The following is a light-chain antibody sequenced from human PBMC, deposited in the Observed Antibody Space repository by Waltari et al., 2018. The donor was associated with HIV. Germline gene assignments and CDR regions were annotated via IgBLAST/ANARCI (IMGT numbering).Light chain of an antibody. J-gene: IGLJ1*01. CDR1: SSDVGGYNY. Sequence: QSALTQPASVSGSPGQSITISCTGTSSDVGGYNYVSWYQQHPGKAPKLMIYEVSKRPSGVSNRFSGYKSGNTAFLTISGLQADDEAYYYCSSYTSSSTPYVFGTGTKVTVL. CDR2: EVS. CDR3: SSYTSSSTPYV. V-gene: IGLV2-14*01.